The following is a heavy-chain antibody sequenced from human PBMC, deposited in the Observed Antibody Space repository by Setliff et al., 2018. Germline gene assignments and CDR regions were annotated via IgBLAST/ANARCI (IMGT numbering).Heavy chain of an antibody. CDR3: VRGGLQGFV. V-gene: IGHV3-74*01. J-gene: IGHJ4*02. CDR1: GFTFSTYW. CDR2: INGDGTNT. D-gene: IGHD1-26*01. Sequence: HPGGSLRLSCAASGFTFSTYWMHWVRQAPGKGLVWVSRINGDGTNTNYADSVKGRFTISRDNAKNTLYLQMNSLRADDTAVYYCVRGGLQGFVWGQGTLVTVSS.